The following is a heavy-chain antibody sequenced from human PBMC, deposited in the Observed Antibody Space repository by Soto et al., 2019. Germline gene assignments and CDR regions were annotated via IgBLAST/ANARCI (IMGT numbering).Heavy chain of an antibody. CDR1: GFTFSSYG. Sequence: GALRLSCAASGFTFSSYGMHWVRQAPGKGLEWVAVIWYDGSNKYYADSVKGRFTISRDNSKNTPYLQMNSLRAEDTAVYYCARGVARYDFWSGYYGYYYYYGMDVWGQGTTVTVSS. V-gene: IGHV3-33*01. J-gene: IGHJ6*02. D-gene: IGHD3-3*01. CDR2: IWYDGSNK. CDR3: ARGVARYDFWSGYYGYYYYYGMDV.